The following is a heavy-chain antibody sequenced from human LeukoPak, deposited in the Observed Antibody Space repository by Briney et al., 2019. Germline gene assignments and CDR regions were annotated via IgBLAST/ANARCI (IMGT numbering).Heavy chain of an antibody. Sequence: ASVKVSCKASGYTFTSYGISWVRQATGQGLEWMGWMNPNSFNTGYAQKFQGRVTITWNTSISTVYMELTGLTSEDTAVYYCAREGYSSSSGPRSNWFDPWGQGTLVTVSS. CDR1: GYTFTSYG. CDR2: MNPNSFNT. D-gene: IGHD6-6*01. J-gene: IGHJ5*02. V-gene: IGHV1-8*03. CDR3: AREGYSSSSGPRSNWFDP.